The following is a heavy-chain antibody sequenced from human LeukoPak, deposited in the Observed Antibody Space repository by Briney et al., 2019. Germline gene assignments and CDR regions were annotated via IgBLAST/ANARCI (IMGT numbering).Heavy chain of an antibody. V-gene: IGHV4-59*01. CDR2: ISYSGSR. Sequence: SETLSLTCTVSGGSISSYYWTWIRQPPGKGLEWIGYISYSGSRSYNPSLRSRVTMSVDTSKIQFSLNLRSVTAADTAVYYCARGISGWYGQFDSWGQGILVTVSS. CDR3: ARGISGWYGQFDS. CDR1: GGSISSYY. J-gene: IGHJ4*02. D-gene: IGHD6-19*01.